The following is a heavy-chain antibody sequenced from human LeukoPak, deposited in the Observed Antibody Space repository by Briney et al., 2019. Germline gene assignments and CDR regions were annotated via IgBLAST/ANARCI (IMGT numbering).Heavy chain of an antibody. CDR2: INPNSGGT. CDR1: GYTFTGYY. CDR3: ARSGDGYRIYYYYMDV. Sequence: GASVKVSCKASGYTFTGYYMHWVRQAPGQGLEWMGWINPNSGGTNYAQKFQGRVTMTRDTSISTAYLDLSSLTSDDTAVYFCARSGDGYRIYYYYMDVWGKGTTVTVSS. J-gene: IGHJ6*03. D-gene: IGHD5-24*01. V-gene: IGHV1-2*02.